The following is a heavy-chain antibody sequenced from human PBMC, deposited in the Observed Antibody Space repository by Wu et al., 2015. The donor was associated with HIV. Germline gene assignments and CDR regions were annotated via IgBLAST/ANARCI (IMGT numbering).Heavy chain of an antibody. D-gene: IGHD2-15*01. V-gene: IGHV1-8*03. J-gene: IGHJ4*02. CDR2: MNPNSGNT. CDR1: GYTFTTYD. CDR3: VRSIHSGGFYGGGYYFDS. Sequence: QVQLVQSGAEVKKPGASVKVSCKTSGYTFTTYDFNWVRQATGQGLEWMGWMNPNSGNTGFAQKFQDRITITTNTSINTTYVELSSLKSEDTAIYYCVRSIHSGGFYGGGYYFDSWGQGTLVTVSS.